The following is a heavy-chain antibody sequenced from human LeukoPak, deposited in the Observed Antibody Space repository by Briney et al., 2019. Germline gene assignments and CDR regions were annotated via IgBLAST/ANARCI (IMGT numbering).Heavy chain of an antibody. CDR1: GFTFSSYG. J-gene: IGHJ4*02. CDR2: IRYDGSNK. Sequence: GGSLRLSCAASGFTFSSYGMHWVRQAPGKGLEWVAFIRYDGSNKYYADSVKGRFTISRDNSKNTLYLQMNSLRAEDTAVYYCAKDPYPSGWYGVLRVYFDYWGQGTLVTVSS. V-gene: IGHV3-30*02. CDR3: AKDPYPSGWYGVLRVYFDY. D-gene: IGHD6-19*01.